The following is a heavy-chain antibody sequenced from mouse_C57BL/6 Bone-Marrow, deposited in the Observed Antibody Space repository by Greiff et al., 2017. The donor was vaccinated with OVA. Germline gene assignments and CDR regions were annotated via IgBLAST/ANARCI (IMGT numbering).Heavy chain of an antibody. CDR3: ARGKLRGDAMDY. CDR1: GYTFTSYW. Sequence: QVQLQQPGTELVKPGASVKLSCKASGYTFTSYWMHWVKQRPGQGLEWIGNINPSNGGTNYNEKFKSKATMTVAKSSSTAYVQLSSLTSEDAAVDYCARGKLRGDAMDYWGQGTSVTVSS. CDR2: INPSNGGT. V-gene: IGHV1-53*01. J-gene: IGHJ4*01.